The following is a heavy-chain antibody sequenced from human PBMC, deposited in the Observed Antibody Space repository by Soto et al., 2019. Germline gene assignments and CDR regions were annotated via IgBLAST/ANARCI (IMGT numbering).Heavy chain of an antibody. CDR1: GYTFTSYA. CDR3: ARQLGGSSLSYYYCGMDV. Sequence: ASVKVSCKASGYTFTSYAMHWVRQAPGQRLEWMGWINAGNGNTKYSQKFQGRVTITRDTSASTAYMELSSLRSEDTAVYYCARQLGGSSLSYYYCGMDVWGQGTTVTVSS. CDR2: INAGNGNT. J-gene: IGHJ6*02. V-gene: IGHV1-3*01. D-gene: IGHD3-16*01.